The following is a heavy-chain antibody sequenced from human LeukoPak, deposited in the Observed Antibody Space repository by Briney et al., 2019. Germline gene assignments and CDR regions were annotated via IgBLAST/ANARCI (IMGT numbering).Heavy chain of an antibody. J-gene: IGHJ4*02. CDR3: ARDKGYSSDY. Sequence: GGSLRLSCAASGFSLSSYWMHWVRQAPGKGLVWVSRINNDGINTNYADSVKSRFTISKDNAKNTLYLQMNSLRAEDTAVYYCARDKGYSSDYWGQGTLVTVSS. CDR2: INNDGINT. CDR1: GFSLSSYW. D-gene: IGHD2-15*01. V-gene: IGHV3-74*01.